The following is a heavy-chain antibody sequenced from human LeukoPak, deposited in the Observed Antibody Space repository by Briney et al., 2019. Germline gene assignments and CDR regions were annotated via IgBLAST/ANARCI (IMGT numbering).Heavy chain of an antibody. D-gene: IGHD2-2*02. J-gene: IGHJ5*02. CDR2: VDPEDGET. CDR3: VVVPAAIRNSVWFDP. Sequence: ASVKVSCKASGYTFTGYYMHWVRQAPGKGLEWMGLVDPEDGETIYAEKFQGRVTITADTSTDTAYMELSSLRSEDTAVYYCVVVPAAIRNSVWFDPWGQGTLVTVSS. CDR1: GYTFTGYY. V-gene: IGHV1-69-2*01.